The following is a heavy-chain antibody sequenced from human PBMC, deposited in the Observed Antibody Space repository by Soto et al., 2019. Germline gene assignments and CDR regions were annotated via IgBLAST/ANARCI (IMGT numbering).Heavy chain of an antibody. D-gene: IGHD2-2*01. CDR1: GYTFSNYS. CDR3: ARAGNCTSTTCFSGWLDP. V-gene: IGHV1-3*04. Sequence: GASVKVSCKASGYTFSNYSIHWVRQAPGQRLEWMGWINTDNGKTRGSQRFQDRVTLTRDTSANTAYMELSSLTYEDTAVYYCARAGNCTSTTCFSGWLDPWGQGTLVTVSS. CDR2: INTDNGKT. J-gene: IGHJ5*02.